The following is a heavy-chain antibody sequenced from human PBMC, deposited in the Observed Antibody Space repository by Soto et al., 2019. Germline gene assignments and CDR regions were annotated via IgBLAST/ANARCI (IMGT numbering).Heavy chain of an antibody. CDR2: IYNSGST. Sequence: SETLSLTCSVSGGSISISISYWAWIRQPPGKGLEWIGFIYNSGSTHYNPSLRSRVTISVDTSKNQFSLKLRSVTAADTAVYYCASMGYHYGSGSYPLDYWGQGTLVTVSS. J-gene: IGHJ4*02. CDR3: ASMGYHYGSGSYPLDY. D-gene: IGHD3-10*01. V-gene: IGHV4-61*05. CDR1: GGSISISISY.